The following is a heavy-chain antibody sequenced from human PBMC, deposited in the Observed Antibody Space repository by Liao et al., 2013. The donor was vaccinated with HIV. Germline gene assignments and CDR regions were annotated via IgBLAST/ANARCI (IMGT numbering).Heavy chain of an antibody. V-gene: IGHV4-61*02. D-gene: IGHD5-12*01. CDR1: GYSVSSGDYY. J-gene: IGHJ6*03. CDR3: ARAVQGTGYAKRGLWPYYYMDV. Sequence: QVLLQESGPGLVKPSQTLSLTCTVSGYSVSSGDYYWTWIRQPAGKGLEWIGRLYTSGSSNYNPSFKSRVAMSIDTSKSQFSLILNSVTAADTAVYYCARAVQGTGYAKRGLWPYYYMDVWGKGTTVTVSS. CDR2: LYTSGSS.